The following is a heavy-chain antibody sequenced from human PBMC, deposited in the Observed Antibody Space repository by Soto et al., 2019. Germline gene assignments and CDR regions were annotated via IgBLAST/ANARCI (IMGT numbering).Heavy chain of an antibody. CDR3: ARHFGIVRNYYYDYGMDV. CDR1: EYTFTTFY. J-gene: IGHJ6*02. CDR2: ISPSGDST. Sequence: QVQLVQSGAEVRKPGASVKISCRASEYTFTTFYIHWVRQTPGQGLEWMGMISPSGDSTTYAQRLQGRVTMTRDTSTSTAFMELRSLRSEDTAMYYCARHFGIVRNYYYDYGMDVWGQGTTVTVSS. V-gene: IGHV1-46*01. D-gene: IGHD3-3*01.